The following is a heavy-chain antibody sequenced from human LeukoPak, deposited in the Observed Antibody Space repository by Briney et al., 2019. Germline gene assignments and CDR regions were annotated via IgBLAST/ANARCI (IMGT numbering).Heavy chain of an antibody. J-gene: IGHJ4*02. CDR2: IYYSGST. Sequence: SETLSLTCTVSGGSISSHYWSWIRQPPGKGLEWIGYIYYSGSTNYNPSLKSRVTISVDTSKDQFSLKLRSVTAADTAVYYCARALSSEWPNYYFDYWGQGTLVTVSS. D-gene: IGHD3-3*01. CDR3: ARALSSEWPNYYFDY. V-gene: IGHV4-59*11. CDR1: GGSISSHY.